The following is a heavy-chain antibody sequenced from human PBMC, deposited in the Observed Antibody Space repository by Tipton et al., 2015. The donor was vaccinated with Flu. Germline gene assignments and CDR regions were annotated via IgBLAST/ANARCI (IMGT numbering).Heavy chain of an antibody. CDR1: GGSISSFY. CDR3: ARVVCSGGTCYSGDRYGMDV. Sequence: TLSLTCTVSGGSISSFYWSRVRQPPGKGLEWIGYIFYSGSTNYNPSLKSRVTISVDTSKNQFSLKLTSVTAADTAVYYCARVVCSGGTCYSGDRYGMDVWGQGTTVTVSS. V-gene: IGHV4-59*01. J-gene: IGHJ6*02. CDR2: IFYSGST. D-gene: IGHD2-15*01.